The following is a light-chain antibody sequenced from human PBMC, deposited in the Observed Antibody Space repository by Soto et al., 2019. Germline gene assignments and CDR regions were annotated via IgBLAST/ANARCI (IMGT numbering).Light chain of an antibody. Sequence: EIVMTQSPATLSVSPGERCTLSCRASHNVRSSLAWYQQKAGQAPRLLIHGASTRATGIPGRFSGSGSGTEFTLIISSLQSEDFAVYYCQQYNEWPETFGHGTKVDIK. V-gene: IGKV3-15*01. CDR2: GAS. CDR1: HNVRSS. CDR3: QQYNEWPET. J-gene: IGKJ1*01.